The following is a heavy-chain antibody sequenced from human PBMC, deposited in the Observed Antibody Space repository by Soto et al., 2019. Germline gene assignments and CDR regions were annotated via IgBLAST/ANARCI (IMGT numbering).Heavy chain of an antibody. Sequence: SVKVSFKASRGTFSSYAISWVRQAPGQGLEWMGGIIPIFGTANYAQKFQGRVTITADESTSTAYMELSSLRSEDTAVYYCARDVEMATIRWFDPWGQGTLVTVSS. CDR3: ARDVEMATIRWFDP. D-gene: IGHD5-12*01. J-gene: IGHJ5*02. V-gene: IGHV1-69*13. CDR2: IIPIFGTA. CDR1: RGTFSSYA.